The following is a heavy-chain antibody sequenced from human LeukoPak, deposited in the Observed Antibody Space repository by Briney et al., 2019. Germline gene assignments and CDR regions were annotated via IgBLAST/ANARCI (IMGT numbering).Heavy chain of an antibody. CDR2: IYYSGST. D-gene: IGHD3-9*01. J-gene: IGHJ4*02. CDR1: GGSISSHY. Sequence: SETLSLTCTVSGGSISSHYWSWIRQPPGKGLEWIGYIYYSGSTNYNPYLKSRVTISVDTSKNQLSLKLSSVTAADTAVYYCARGAYYDILTGPYYFDYWGQGTLVTVSS. V-gene: IGHV4-59*11. CDR3: ARGAYYDILTGPYYFDY.